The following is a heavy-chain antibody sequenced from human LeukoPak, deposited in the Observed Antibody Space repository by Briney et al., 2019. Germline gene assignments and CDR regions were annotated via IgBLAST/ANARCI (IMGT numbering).Heavy chain of an antibody. D-gene: IGHD4-17*01. J-gene: IGHJ2*01. V-gene: IGHV4-38-2*02. CDR3: ARTVPSYGYFDP. CDR1: GYSISSGYY. Sequence: SETLSLTCTVSGYSISSGYYWGWIRQPAGEGLEWIGRIDSSESTNYNPSLKSRVTMSVDASKNQFSLKLSSVTAADTAVYYCARTVPSYGYFDPWAVAPWSLSPQ. CDR2: IDSSEST.